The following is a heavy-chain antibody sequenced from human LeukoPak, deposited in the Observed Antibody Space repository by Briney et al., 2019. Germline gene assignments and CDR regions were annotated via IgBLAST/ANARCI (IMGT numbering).Heavy chain of an antibody. D-gene: IGHD3/OR15-3a*01. CDR3: ARDLHTDYYFDY. J-gene: IGHJ4*02. CDR1: GGTFSSYA. V-gene: IGHV1-69*04. Sequence: SVKVSCKASGGTFSSYAISWVRQAPGQGLESMGRIISILGIANYAQKFQGRVTITADKSTSTAYMELSSLRSEDTAVYYCARDLHTDYYFDYWGQGTLVTVSS. CDR2: IISILGIA.